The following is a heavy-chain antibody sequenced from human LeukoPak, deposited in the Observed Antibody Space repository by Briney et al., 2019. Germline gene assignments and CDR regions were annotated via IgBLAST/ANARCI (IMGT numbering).Heavy chain of an antibody. CDR3: ARGGGGASNDNAFDI. Sequence: SETLSLTCTVSGGSLSSYYWSWIRQPPGKGLEWIGYIYYSGSTNYNPSLKSRVTISVDTSNNQFSLKLSSVTAADTAVYYCARGGGGASNDNAFDIWGQGTMVTVSS. CDR1: GGSLSSYY. V-gene: IGHV4-59*01. J-gene: IGHJ3*02. CDR2: IYYSGST. D-gene: IGHD1-26*01.